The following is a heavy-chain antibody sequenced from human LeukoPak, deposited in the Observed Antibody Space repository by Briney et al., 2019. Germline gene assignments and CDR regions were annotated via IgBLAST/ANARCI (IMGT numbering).Heavy chain of an antibody. Sequence: GGSLRLSCTASGFTFSSYDMYWVRQAPGKGLEWVSDIFGSGGSAHYADSVKGRFTISRDNSQNTVYLQMNSLRAEDTAIYYCGKTPTGYSSGRNPAWPVDYWGQGTLVTVSS. CDR2: IFGSGGSA. J-gene: IGHJ4*02. D-gene: IGHD6-19*01. CDR3: GKTPTGYSSGRNPAWPVDY. CDR1: GFTFSSYD. V-gene: IGHV3-23*01.